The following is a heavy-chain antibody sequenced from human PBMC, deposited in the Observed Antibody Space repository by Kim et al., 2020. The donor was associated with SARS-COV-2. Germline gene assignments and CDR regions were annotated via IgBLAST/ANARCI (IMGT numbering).Heavy chain of an antibody. D-gene: IGHD5-18*01. CDR3: AKDSRPVDTAIEGYFDL. CDR1: GFTFSSYA. CDR2: ISGSGGST. J-gene: IGHJ2*01. V-gene: IGHV3-23*01. Sequence: GGSLRLSCAASGFTFSSYAMSWVRQAPGKGLEWVSAISGSGGSTYYADSVKGRFTISRDNSKNTLYLQMNSLRAEDTAVYYCAKDSRPVDTAIEGYFDLWGRGTLVTVSS.